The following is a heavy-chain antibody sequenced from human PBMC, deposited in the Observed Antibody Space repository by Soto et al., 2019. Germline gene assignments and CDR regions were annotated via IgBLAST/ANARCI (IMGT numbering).Heavy chain of an antibody. D-gene: IGHD2-2*01. CDR1: DGSFSVYY. J-gene: IGHJ3*02. V-gene: IGHV4-34*01. Sequence: SETLSLTCAVYDGSFSVYYWTWIRQPPGKGPEWIGEVNHSGSTNYNPSLKSRVTISVDTSKNQFSLKLSSVTAADTAVYYCARDSTRRGACDIWGQGTMVTVSS. CDR3: ARDSTRRGACDI. CDR2: VNHSGST.